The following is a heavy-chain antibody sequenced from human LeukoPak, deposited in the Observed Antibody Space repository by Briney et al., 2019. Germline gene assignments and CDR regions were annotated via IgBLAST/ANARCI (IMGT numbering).Heavy chain of an antibody. D-gene: IGHD3-10*01. Sequence: SETLSLTCAVYGGSFSGYYWSWIRQPPGKGLEWIGEINHSGSTNYNPSLKSRVTISVDTSKNQFSLKLSSVTAADTAVYYCAREGGYGYGSENYYNADFFDYWGQGTLVTVSS. V-gene: IGHV4-34*01. J-gene: IGHJ4*02. CDR1: GGSFSGYY. CDR2: INHSGST. CDR3: AREGGYGYGSENYYNADFFDY.